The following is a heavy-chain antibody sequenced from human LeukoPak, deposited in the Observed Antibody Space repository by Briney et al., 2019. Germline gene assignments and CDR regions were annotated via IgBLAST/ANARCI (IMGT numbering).Heavy chain of an antibody. Sequence: SETLSLTCAVSGGSISSNNWWNWVRQPPGKGLEWIGSIYYSGSTYYNPSLKSRVTMPVDTSNNQFSLRLTSVTAADTAVYFCARGRLDLPWELPIILDSWGQGTLVTVSS. D-gene: IGHD3-10*01. V-gene: IGHV4-39*01. CDR1: GGSISSNNW. J-gene: IGHJ4*02. CDR3: ARGRLDLPWELPIILDS. CDR2: IYYSGST.